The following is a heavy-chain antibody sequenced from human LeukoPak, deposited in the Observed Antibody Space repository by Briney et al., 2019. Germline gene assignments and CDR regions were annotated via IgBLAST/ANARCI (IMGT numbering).Heavy chain of an antibody. J-gene: IGHJ4*02. Sequence: GGSLRLSCVGSGFTFSNYWINWVRMAPGKGLEWVGNINEDGGRKNYADSLKGRFTISRDNSKNSLYLQMDSLRAEDTALYYCAGGYYAGYWGQGTQVTVSS. CDR1: GFTFSNYW. V-gene: IGHV3-7*04. D-gene: IGHD2-2*01. CDR2: INEDGGRK. CDR3: AGGYYAGY.